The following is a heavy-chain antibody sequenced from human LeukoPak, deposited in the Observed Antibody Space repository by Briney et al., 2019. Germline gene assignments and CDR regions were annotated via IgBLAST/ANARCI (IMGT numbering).Heavy chain of an antibody. V-gene: IGHV3-11*01. CDR3: ARDNSARPPRSAFDI. Sequence: GGSLRLSCAASGFTFSDYYMSWIRQAPGKGLEWVSYISSSGSTIYYADSVKGRFTISRDNAKNSLYLQMNSLRAEDTAVYYCARDNSARPPRSAFDIWGQGTMVTVSS. J-gene: IGHJ3*02. CDR2: ISSSGSTI. D-gene: IGHD1-1*01. CDR1: GFTFSDYY.